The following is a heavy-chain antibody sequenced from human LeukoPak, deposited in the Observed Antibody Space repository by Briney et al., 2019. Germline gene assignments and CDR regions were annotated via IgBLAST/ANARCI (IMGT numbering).Heavy chain of an antibody. Sequence: ASVKVSCKASGYTFTNYYMHWVRQAPGQGLEWMGRINPRGGSTNYAQKFQGRVTMTRDTSTSTDYMELSSLRSEDTAVYYCAREEDSSYYYYWGQGTLVTVSS. CDR1: GYTFTNYY. D-gene: IGHD6-13*01. CDR2: INPRGGST. V-gene: IGHV1-46*01. J-gene: IGHJ4*02. CDR3: AREEDSSYYYY.